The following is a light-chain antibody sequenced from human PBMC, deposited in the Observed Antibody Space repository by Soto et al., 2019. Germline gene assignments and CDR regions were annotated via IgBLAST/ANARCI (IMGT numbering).Light chain of an antibody. Sequence: QSVMTQPPSASGSPGQSFAISCTGTSSDVGGYNYVSWYQQHPGKAPKLMIYEVSKRPSGVPDRFSGSKSGSTASLTVSGLQAEDEADYYCSSYAVTNIFVFGTGTKVTVL. CDR1: SSDVGGYNY. J-gene: IGLJ1*01. CDR3: SSYAVTNIFV. CDR2: EVS. V-gene: IGLV2-8*01.